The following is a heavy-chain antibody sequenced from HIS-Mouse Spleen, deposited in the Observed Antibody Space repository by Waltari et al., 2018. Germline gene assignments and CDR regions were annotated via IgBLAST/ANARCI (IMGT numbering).Heavy chain of an antibody. Sequence: QLQLQESGPGLVKPSETLSLTCTVSGGSISSRSYYWGLIRQPPGKGLEWIGSIYYSGSTYYNPSLKSRVTISVDTSKNQFSLKLSSVTAADTAVYYCARHNLNYWYFDLWGRGTLVTVSS. CDR2: IYYSGST. J-gene: IGHJ2*01. CDR3: ARHNLNYWYFDL. V-gene: IGHV4-39*01. CDR1: GGSISSRSYY.